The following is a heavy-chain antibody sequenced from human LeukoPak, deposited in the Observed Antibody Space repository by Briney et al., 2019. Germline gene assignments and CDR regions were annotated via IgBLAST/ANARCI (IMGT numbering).Heavy chain of an antibody. Sequence: ASVKVSCKASGYTFTSYDINWVRQATGQGLEWMGWMNPNSGNAGYAQKFQGRVTMARNTSISTAYMELSNLRPEDTAVYYCARDGSGTYWAYYNWFDPWGQGTLVTVSS. D-gene: IGHD3-10*01. CDR2: MNPNSGNA. V-gene: IGHV1-8*01. CDR1: GYTFTSYD. J-gene: IGHJ5*02. CDR3: ARDGSGTYWAYYNWFDP.